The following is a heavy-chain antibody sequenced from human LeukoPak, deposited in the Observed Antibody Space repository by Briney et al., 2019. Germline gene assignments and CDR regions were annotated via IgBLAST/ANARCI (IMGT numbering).Heavy chain of an antibody. V-gene: IGHV1-18*01. CDR1: GYTFTKYG. D-gene: IGHD4-17*01. CDR2: ISTYNGNT. Sequence: ASVKVSCKASGYTFTKYGITWVRQAPGQGIEWMGWISTYNGNTNYAQKLQGRVTMTTDTSTSTAYMELRSLISDDAAVYYCARGDDYGDYWGLYWGQGTLVTVSS. CDR3: ARGDDYGDYWGLY. J-gene: IGHJ4*02.